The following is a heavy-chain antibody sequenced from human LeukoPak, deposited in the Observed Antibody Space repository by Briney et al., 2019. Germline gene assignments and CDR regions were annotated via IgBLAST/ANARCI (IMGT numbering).Heavy chain of an antibody. Sequence: SETLSLTCTVSGGSISSRSYYWGWIRQPPGKGLEWIGSFYYTGSTFYNPSLKSRVTISVDTSKNQFSLKLSSVTAADTAVYYCATDRFGNSLPNDCWGQGTLVTVSS. CDR3: ATDRFGNSLPNDC. CDR1: GGSISSRSYY. V-gene: IGHV4-39*02. CDR2: FYYTGST. J-gene: IGHJ4*02. D-gene: IGHD3-3*01.